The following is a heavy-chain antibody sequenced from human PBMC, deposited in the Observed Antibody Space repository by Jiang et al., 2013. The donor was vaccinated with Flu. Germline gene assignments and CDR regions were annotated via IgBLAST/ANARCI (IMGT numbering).Heavy chain of an antibody. CDR3: ARLALPAARDPSNWFDP. V-gene: IGHV5-51*01. D-gene: IGHD2-2*01. J-gene: IGHJ5*02. CDR2: IYPGDSDT. Sequence: KGSGYSFTSYWIGWVRQMPGKGLEWMGIIYPGDSDTRYSPSFQGQVTISADKSISTAYLQWSSLKASDTAMYYCARLALPAARDPSNWFDPWGQGTLVTVSS. CDR1: GYSFTSYW.